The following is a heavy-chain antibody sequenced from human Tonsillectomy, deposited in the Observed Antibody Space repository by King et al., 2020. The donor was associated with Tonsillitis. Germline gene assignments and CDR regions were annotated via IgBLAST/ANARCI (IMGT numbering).Heavy chain of an antibody. Sequence: QLQESGPGLVKPSETLSLTCTVSGGSISSYYWSWIRQPPGKGLEWIGYIYYSGSTNYNPSLKSPVTISVDTSKNQFSLKLSSVTAADTAVYYCARDRFFSGSWGQGTLVTVSS. CDR1: GGSISSYY. CDR2: IYYSGST. J-gene: IGHJ4*02. D-gene: IGHD3-3*01. V-gene: IGHV4-59*01. CDR3: ARDRFFSGS.